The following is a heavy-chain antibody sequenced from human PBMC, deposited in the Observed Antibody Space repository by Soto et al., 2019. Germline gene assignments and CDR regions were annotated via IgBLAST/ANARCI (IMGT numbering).Heavy chain of an antibody. V-gene: IGHV4-30-2*01. J-gene: IGHJ5*02. CDR2: IYQSGST. D-gene: IGHD4-17*01. CDR1: GGSLSSGGFS. CDR3: ARVPPRDYDWFDP. Sequence: TLSLTCAVSGGSLSSGGFSWSWIRQPPGKGLEWIGYIYQSGSTYYNPSLKSRVTISVDSSKNQFSLKLSSVTAADTAVYYCARVPPRDYDWFDPWGQGTLVTVSS.